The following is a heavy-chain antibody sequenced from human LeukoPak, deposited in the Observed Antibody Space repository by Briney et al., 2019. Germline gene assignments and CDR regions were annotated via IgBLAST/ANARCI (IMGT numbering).Heavy chain of an antibody. CDR1: GGSISSSSYY. Sequence: PSETLSLTCTVSGGSISSSSYYWGWIRQPPGKGLEWIGSIYYSGSTYHNPSLKSRVTISVDTSKNQFSLKLSSVTAADTAVYYCARGPNYGDYRFDYWGQGTLVTVSS. V-gene: IGHV4-39*01. D-gene: IGHD4-17*01. J-gene: IGHJ4*02. CDR3: ARGPNYGDYRFDY. CDR2: IYYSGST.